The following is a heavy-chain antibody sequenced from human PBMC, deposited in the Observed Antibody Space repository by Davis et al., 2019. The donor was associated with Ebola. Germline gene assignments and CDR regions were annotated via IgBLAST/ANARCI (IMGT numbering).Heavy chain of an antibody. CDR2: ISYDGSNK. Sequence: PGGSLRLSCAASGFTFSSFPMSWVRQAPGKGLEWVAVISYDGSNKYYADSVKGRFTISRDNSKNTLYLQMNSLRAEDTAVYYCAIIPPPNPDYWGQGTLVTVSS. V-gene: IGHV3-30*03. J-gene: IGHJ4*02. CDR3: AIIPPPNPDY. D-gene: IGHD2-21*01. CDR1: GFTFSSFP.